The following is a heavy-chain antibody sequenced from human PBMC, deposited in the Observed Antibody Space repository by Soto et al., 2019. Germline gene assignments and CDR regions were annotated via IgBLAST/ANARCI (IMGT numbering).Heavy chain of an antibody. V-gene: IGHV4-31*03. Sequence: PSETLSLTCTVSGGSISSGGYYWSWIRQHPGKGLEWIGYIYYSGSTYYNPSLKSRVTISVDTSKNQFSLKLSSVTAADTAVYYCARYSRYCSGGSCYFVLGNWIDPWGQGTLVTVST. J-gene: IGHJ5*02. CDR1: GGSISSGGYY. CDR3: ARYSRYCSGGSCYFVLGNWIDP. D-gene: IGHD2-15*01. CDR2: IYYSGST.